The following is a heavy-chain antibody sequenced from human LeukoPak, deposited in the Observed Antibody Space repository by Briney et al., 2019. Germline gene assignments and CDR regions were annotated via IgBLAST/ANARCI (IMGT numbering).Heavy chain of an antibody. V-gene: IGHV3-74*01. J-gene: IGHJ4*02. CDR1: GFSFSNYW. Sequence: GGSLRLPCAASGFSFSNYWMHWVRQAPGKGLVWVTRMNSDGSATYYADSVQGRLTISRDNAKNTLYLQMNSLRAEDTAMYFCAKGPNYFDSWGQGTLVTVSS. CDR3: AKGPNYFDS. CDR2: MNSDGSAT.